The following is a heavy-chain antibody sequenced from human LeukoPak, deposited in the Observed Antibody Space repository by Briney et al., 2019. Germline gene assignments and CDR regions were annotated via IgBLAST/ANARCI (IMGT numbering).Heavy chain of an antibody. CDR1: DDSISNNRYF. CDR3: ARVLAPAWSNDAFDI. D-gene: IGHD2-15*01. Sequence: PSETLSLTCTISDDSISNNRYFWAWIRQPPGKGLEWIGSIYYSGSTYYNPSLKSRVTISVDTSKNQFSLKLSSVTAADTAVYYCARVLAPAWSNDAFDIWGQGTMVTVSS. J-gene: IGHJ3*02. CDR2: IYYSGST. V-gene: IGHV4-39*07.